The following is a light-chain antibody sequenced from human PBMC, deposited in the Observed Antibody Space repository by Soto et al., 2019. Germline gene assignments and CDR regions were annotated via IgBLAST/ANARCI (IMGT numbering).Light chain of an antibody. J-gene: IGKJ1*01. CDR2: AAS. V-gene: IGKV1-39*01. CDR1: QGISSY. CDR3: QQSYNVLSWT. Sequence: DIQMTQSPSTLSASVGDRVTITCRASQGISSYLAWYQQKPGKAPKVLIYAASTLQREVPSRFRGSGSGTHFTLTISNLQPEDFASYYCQQSYNVLSWTFGQGTKVDI.